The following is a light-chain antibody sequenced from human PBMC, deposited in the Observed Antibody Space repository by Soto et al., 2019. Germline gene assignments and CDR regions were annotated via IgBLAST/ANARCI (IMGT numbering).Light chain of an antibody. V-gene: IGLV4-69*01. CDR2: LNNDGSH. Sequence: QSVLTQSPSASASLGASVKLTCTLSSGHSSYAIAWHQMQPGKGPRYLMDLNNDGSHTKGDGIPDRFSGSSSGAERYLIISSFQSEDEADYYCQTWGTGFQVFGGGTELTVL. CDR3: QTWGTGFQV. J-gene: IGLJ2*01. CDR1: SGHSSYA.